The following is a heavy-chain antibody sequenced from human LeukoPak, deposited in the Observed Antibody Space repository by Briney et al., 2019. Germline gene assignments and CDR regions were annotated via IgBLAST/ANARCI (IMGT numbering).Heavy chain of an antibody. J-gene: IGHJ4*02. CDR2: IIPIFGTA. CDR3: ARARSAVLYYYDSSGYYPFDY. D-gene: IGHD3-22*01. V-gene: IGHV1-69*13. Sequence: ASVKVSCKASGGTFSSYAISWVRQAPGQGLEWMGGIIPIFGTANYAQKFQGRVTITADESTSTAYMELSSLRSEDTAVYYCARARSAVLYYYDSSGYYPFDYWGQGTLATVSS. CDR1: GGTFSSYA.